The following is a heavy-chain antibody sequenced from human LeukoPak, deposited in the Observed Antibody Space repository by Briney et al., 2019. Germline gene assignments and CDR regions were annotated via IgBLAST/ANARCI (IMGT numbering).Heavy chain of an antibody. J-gene: IGHJ4*02. CDR2: IDPSDSYT. CDR3: ARRLQRHFDY. CDR1: GYSFTSYW. Sequence: GEALKISGKWSGYSFTSYWISWVRQMPGKGLEGMGRIDPSDSYTNYSASLQGHVTISVDKSISTAYLQWSSLKASDTAMYYCARRLQRHFDYWGQGTLVTVSS. V-gene: IGHV5-10-1*01. D-gene: IGHD2-15*01.